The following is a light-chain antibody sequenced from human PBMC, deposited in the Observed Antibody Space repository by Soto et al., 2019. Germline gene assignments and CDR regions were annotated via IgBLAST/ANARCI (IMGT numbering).Light chain of an antibody. CDR2: GAS. J-gene: IGKJ1*01. Sequence: EIVMTQSPASLSVSPGGRVTLSFRASQSVDTYLAWYQQKSGQSPRLLIFGASTRAIGIPARFSGSGSGTEFTLTITNVRSEDFGVYYCQQFNDWPRTFGHGTKVDIK. CDR3: QQFNDWPRT. V-gene: IGKV3-15*01. CDR1: QSVDTY.